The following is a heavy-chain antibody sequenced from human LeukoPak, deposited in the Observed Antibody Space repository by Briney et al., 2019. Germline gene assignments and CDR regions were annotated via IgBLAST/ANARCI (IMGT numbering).Heavy chain of an antibody. D-gene: IGHD3-22*01. CDR1: GYTFTSYA. CDR3: ARGSYDSSGLSDY. J-gene: IGHJ4*02. Sequence: ASVKVSCKASGYTFTSYAMNWVRQATGQGLEWMGWMNPNSGNTGYAQKFQGRVTMTRNTSISTAYMELSSLRSEDTAVYYCARGSYDSSGLSDYWGQGTLVTVSS. V-gene: IGHV1-8*02. CDR2: MNPNSGNT.